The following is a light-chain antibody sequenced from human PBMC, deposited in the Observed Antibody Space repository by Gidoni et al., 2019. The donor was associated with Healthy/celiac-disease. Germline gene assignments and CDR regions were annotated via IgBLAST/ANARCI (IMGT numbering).Light chain of an antibody. Sequence: DTQLTQSPSLLSASVEDRDTVTCRASQGISSNLAWYQQKPGTAPKLLIYAASTLQSGVPSTFSGSGSGTEFTLTISSLQPEGFATYYCQQLNSYPSITFGQGTRLEIK. CDR3: QQLNSYPSIT. CDR1: QGISSN. V-gene: IGKV1-9*01. CDR2: AAS. J-gene: IGKJ5*01.